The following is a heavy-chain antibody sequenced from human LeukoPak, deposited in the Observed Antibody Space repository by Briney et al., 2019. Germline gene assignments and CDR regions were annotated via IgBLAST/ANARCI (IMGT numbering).Heavy chain of an antibody. CDR1: GYTFTSNY. V-gene: IGHV1-46*01. D-gene: IGHD3-16*01. Sequence: ASVKVSCKASGYTFTSNYMHWVRQAPGQGPEWVGIINPSGGSTSYAQKFQGRVTMTRYTSTSTVYMELSSLRSEDTAVYYCARELGATDAFDIWGQGTMVTVSS. CDR2: INPSGGST. J-gene: IGHJ3*02. CDR3: ARELGATDAFDI.